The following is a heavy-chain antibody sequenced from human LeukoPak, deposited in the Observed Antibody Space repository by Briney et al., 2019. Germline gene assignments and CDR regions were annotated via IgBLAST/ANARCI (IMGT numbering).Heavy chain of an antibody. D-gene: IGHD4-23*01. CDR3: ARGGRATVVTM. V-gene: IGHV4-34*01. Sequence: SETLSLTCAVYGGSFSGYYWSWIRQPPGKGLEWIGEINHSGSTNYNPSLKSRVTISVDTSKNQFSLKLTSVTAADTAVYYCARGGRATVVTMWGQGILVTVSS. J-gene: IGHJ4*02. CDR2: INHSGST. CDR1: GGSFSGYY.